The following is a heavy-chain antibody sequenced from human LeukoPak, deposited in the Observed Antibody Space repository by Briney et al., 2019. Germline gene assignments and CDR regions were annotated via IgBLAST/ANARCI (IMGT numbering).Heavy chain of an antibody. D-gene: IGHD3/OR15-3a*01. CDR3: ARGGLVYDFLTGYYAPGLEYFHH. J-gene: IGHJ1*01. CDR1: KYTFTSYY. Sequence: GASVKVSCKASKYTFTSYYIHWVRQAPGQGLEWMGIINPSGGSTSYPQKFQGRVTMTRDTSTSTVYMELSSLRSEDTAVYYCARGGLVYDFLTGYYAPGLEYFHHWGQGSLVTVSS. CDR2: INPSGGST. V-gene: IGHV1-46*01.